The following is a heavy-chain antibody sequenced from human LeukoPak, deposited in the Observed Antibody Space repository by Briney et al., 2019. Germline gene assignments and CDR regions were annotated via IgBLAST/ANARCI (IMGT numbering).Heavy chain of an antibody. J-gene: IGHJ4*02. Sequence: SETLSLTCTVSGGSISSYYWSWIRQPPGKGLEWIGYIYTSGSTNYNPSLKSRVTISVDTSKNQLSLKLSSVTAADTAVYYCARHAPGSDCSSTSCYSTTFDYWGQGTLVTVSS. CDR1: GGSISSYY. V-gene: IGHV4-4*09. D-gene: IGHD2-2*01. CDR2: IYTSGST. CDR3: ARHAPGSDCSSTSCYSTTFDY.